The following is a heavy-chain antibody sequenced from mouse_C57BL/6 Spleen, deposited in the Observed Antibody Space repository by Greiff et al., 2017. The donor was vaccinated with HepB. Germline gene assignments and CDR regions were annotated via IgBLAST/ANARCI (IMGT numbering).Heavy chain of an antibody. V-gene: IGHV1-42*01. J-gene: IGHJ4*01. CDR2: INPSTGGT. CDR3: ARRIYGYDVGVDY. Sequence: EVQRVESGPELVKPGASVKISCKASGYSFTGYYMNWVKQSPEKSLEWIGEINPSTGGTTYNQKFKAKATLTVDKSSSTAYMQLKSLTSEDSAVYYCARRIYGYDVGVDYWGQGTSVTVSS. CDR1: GYSFTGYY. D-gene: IGHD2-2*01.